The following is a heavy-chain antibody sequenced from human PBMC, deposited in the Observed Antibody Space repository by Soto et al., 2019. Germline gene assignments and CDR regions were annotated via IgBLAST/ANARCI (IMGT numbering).Heavy chain of an antibody. D-gene: IGHD2-21*02. J-gene: IGHJ6*02. V-gene: IGHV4-34*01. CDR2: INHSGNI. CDR3: ARADRTLVTSYSLDV. CDR1: GGSFSGYY. Sequence: SETLSLTCAVYGGSFSGYYWTWIRQPPGKGLEWIGEINHSGNINFNPYLKSRLKISLDTSKKNFSLKLSYVTDADTAAYYCARADRTLVTSYSLDVWGQGKKVTAS.